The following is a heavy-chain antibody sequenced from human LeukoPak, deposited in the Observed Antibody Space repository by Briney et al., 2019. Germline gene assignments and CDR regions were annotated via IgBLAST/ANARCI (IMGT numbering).Heavy chain of an antibody. CDR3: ARVLRDYYFDY. Sequence: KTGGSLRLSCAASGFSFSTYNMNWFRQAPGKGLEWVSSITMSSTYIYHADSVKGRFTISRDNAKNSLFLQMNSLRAEDTAVYYCARVLRDYYFDYWGQGTLVTVSS. V-gene: IGHV3-21*01. CDR1: GFSFSTYN. D-gene: IGHD3-9*01. J-gene: IGHJ4*02. CDR2: ITMSSTYI.